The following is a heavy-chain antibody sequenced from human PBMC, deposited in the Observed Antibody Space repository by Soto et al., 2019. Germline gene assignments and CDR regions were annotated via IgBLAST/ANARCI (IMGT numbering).Heavy chain of an antibody. CDR2: IYYSGST. Sequence: QVQLQESGPGLVKPSQTLSLTCTVSGGSISSGDYYWSWIRQHPGKGLEWIGYIYYSGSTYYNPSLKSRVTXAXAXXKIQFSLKLSSVTAADTAVYYCARWWSGSRQGFDPWGQGTLVTVSS. CDR3: ARWWSGSRQGFDP. V-gene: IGHV4-31*03. CDR1: GGSISSGDYY. D-gene: IGHD3-3*01. J-gene: IGHJ5*02.